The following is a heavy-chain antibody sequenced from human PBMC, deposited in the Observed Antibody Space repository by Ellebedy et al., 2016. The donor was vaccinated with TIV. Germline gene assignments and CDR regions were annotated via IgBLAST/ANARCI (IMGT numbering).Heavy chain of an antibody. Sequence: GGSLRLXXAASGFTFDDYAMHWVRQAPGKGLEWVSGISWNSGSIGYADSVKGRFTISRDNAKNSLYLQMNSLRAEDTALYYCAKDPGGSDYYYGMDVWGQGTTVTVSS. CDR2: ISWNSGSI. V-gene: IGHV3-9*01. J-gene: IGHJ6*02. CDR3: AKDPGGSDYYYGMDV. D-gene: IGHD3-10*01. CDR1: GFTFDDYA.